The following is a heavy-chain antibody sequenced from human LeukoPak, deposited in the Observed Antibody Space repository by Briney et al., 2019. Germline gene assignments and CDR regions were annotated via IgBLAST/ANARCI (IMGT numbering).Heavy chain of an antibody. J-gene: IGHJ3*01. CDR2: IYISGST. Sequence: PSETLSLTCTVSGGSISSGSYYWSWIRQPAGKGLEWIGRIYISGSTNYNPSLKSRVTMSTDTSKNQFSPKLSSVTAADTAVYYCARDGGVVVPAAPAVFDVWGQGTMVTVSS. CDR1: GGSISSGSYY. D-gene: IGHD2-2*01. V-gene: IGHV4-61*02. CDR3: ARDGGVVVPAAPAVFDV.